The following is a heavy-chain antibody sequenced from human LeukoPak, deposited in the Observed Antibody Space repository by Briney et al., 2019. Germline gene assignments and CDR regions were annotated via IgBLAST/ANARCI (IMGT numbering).Heavy chain of an antibody. V-gene: IGHV4-30-2*01. J-gene: IGHJ4*02. CDR2: IFHTGHT. CDR3: ARGFYGSGSRFDY. Sequence: SSQTLSLTCAVSGGSISSGDYPWSWIRQPPGKGLEWIGYIFHTGHTSYNPSLKSRVTISVDMSKNHLSLKLSSVTAADTAVYYCARGFYGSGSRFDYWGQGTLVTVSS. CDR1: GGSISSGDYP. D-gene: IGHD3-10*01.